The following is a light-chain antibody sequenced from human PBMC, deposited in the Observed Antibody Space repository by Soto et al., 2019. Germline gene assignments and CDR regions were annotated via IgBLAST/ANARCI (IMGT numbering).Light chain of an antibody. Sequence: DIQMTQSPSTLSASVGDRVTITCRASQSISTWLAWYQQKPGKAPRLLIYKASSLESGVPARFSGSGSGTEFTLTISRLQPDDFAAYYCRQYDSYSETFGQGTKVEIK. CDR1: QSISTW. CDR2: KAS. CDR3: RQYDSYSET. J-gene: IGKJ1*01. V-gene: IGKV1-5*03.